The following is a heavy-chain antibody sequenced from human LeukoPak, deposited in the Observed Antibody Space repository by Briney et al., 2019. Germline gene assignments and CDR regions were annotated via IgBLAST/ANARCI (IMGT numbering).Heavy chain of an antibody. J-gene: IGHJ4*02. CDR3: ARVESIAAAGTGGPLDY. V-gene: IGHV4-59*08. CDR1: GGSISSYY. D-gene: IGHD6-13*01. Sequence: SETLSLTCTVSGGSISSYYWSWIRQPPGKGLEWIGYIYYSGSTNYNPFLKSRVTISVDTSKNQFSLKLSSVTAADTAVYYCARVESIAAAGTGGPLDYWGQGTLVTVSS. CDR2: IYYSGST.